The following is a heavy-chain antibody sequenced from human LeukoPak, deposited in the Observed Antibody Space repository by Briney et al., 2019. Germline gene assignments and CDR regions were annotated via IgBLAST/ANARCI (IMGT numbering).Heavy chain of an antibody. V-gene: IGHV4-39*07. CDR3: ARARGTIVFDP. Sequence: SETQSLTCTVSGGSIRSSSYYWGWIRQPPGKGLEWIGSIYYSGSTYYNPSLKSRVTISVDTSKNQFSLKLSSVTAADTAVYYCARARGTIVFDPWGQGTLVTLSS. CDR2: IYYSGST. J-gene: IGHJ5*02. CDR1: GGSIRSSSYY. D-gene: IGHD3-22*01.